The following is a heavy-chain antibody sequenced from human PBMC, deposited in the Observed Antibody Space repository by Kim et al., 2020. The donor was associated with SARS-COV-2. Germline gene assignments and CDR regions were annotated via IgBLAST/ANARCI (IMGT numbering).Heavy chain of an antibody. CDR2: ISGSGGST. Sequence: GGSLRLPCAASGFTFSSYAMSWVRQAPGKGLEWVSAISGSGGSTYYADSAKGRFTISRDNSKNTLYQQMNSRRAEDTAVYYCAKDQVLLWFGNAFDIWGQGTMVIISS. CDR3: AKDQVLLWFGNAFDI. CDR1: GFTFSSYA. V-gene: IGHV3-23*01. D-gene: IGHD3-10*01. J-gene: IGHJ3*02.